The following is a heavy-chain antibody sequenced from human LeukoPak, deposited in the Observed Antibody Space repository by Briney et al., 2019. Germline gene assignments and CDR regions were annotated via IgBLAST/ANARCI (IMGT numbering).Heavy chain of an antibody. J-gene: IGHJ4*02. Sequence: SETLCLTCTVSGGSISSYYWSWIRQPPGKGLEWIGYIYYSGSTNYNPSLKSRVTISVDTSKNQFSLKLSSVTAADTAVYYCARGLVRGVDYWGQGTLVTVSS. CDR3: ARGLVRGVDY. V-gene: IGHV4-59*01. CDR1: GGSISSYY. D-gene: IGHD3-10*01. CDR2: IYYSGST.